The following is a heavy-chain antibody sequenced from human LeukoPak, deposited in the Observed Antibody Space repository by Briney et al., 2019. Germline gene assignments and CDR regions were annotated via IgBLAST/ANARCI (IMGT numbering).Heavy chain of an antibody. CDR3: AKVGGRGIAVAGLDY. V-gene: IGHV3-23*01. CDR1: GFTFSSYA. CDR2: ISGSGGST. J-gene: IGHJ4*02. D-gene: IGHD6-19*01. Sequence: PGGSLRLSCAASGFTFSSYAMSWVRQAPGEGLEWVSAISGSGGSTYYADSVKGRFTISRDNSKNTLYLQMNSLRAEDTAVYYCAKVGGRGIAVAGLDYWGQGTLVTVSS.